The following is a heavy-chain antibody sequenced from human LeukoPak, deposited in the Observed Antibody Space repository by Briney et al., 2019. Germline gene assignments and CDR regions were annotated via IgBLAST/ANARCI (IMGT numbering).Heavy chain of an antibody. Sequence: SETLSLTCTVSGGSISSSSDYWGWIRQPPGRGLEWVGSIYYSGSTYYNPSLKSRVTILVDTSKNQFSLKLSSVTAAETAGYYCASSGYERLGAFDIWGQGTMVTVSS. CDR1: GGSISSSSDY. CDR2: IYYSGST. CDR3: ASSGYERLGAFDI. V-gene: IGHV4-39*07. J-gene: IGHJ3*02. D-gene: IGHD5-12*01.